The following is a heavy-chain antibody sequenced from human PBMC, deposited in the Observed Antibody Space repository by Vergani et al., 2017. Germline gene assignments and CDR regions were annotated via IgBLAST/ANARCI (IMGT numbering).Heavy chain of an antibody. D-gene: IGHD3-9*01. CDR1: GGSITSSSYY. J-gene: IGHJ4*02. V-gene: IGHV4-39*01. CDR2: NYHSGGA. CDR3: ARTESFILRYFHWAL. Sequence: QLHLQESGPGLVKPSETLSLTCTVSGGSITSSSYYWGWIRPPPGKGLEWIGNNYHSGGAYYNPSLKGRVTISVDTSKNQFSLEVTSVTAADTAIYFCARTESFILRYFHWALWGQGTLVTVSS.